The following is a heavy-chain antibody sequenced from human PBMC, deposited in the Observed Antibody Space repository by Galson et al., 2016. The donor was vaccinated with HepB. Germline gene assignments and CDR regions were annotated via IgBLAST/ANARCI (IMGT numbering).Heavy chain of an antibody. CDR1: GFTFSNSG. CDR2: ILYDGSKK. V-gene: IGHV3-30*03. Sequence: PRLSCAASGFTFSNSGMHWVRQAPGKGPEWVAVILYDGSKKYYADSVKGRFTIDRDNSNNTLFLQMNSLRPEDTAVYYCASLYSSSSNYYYGMDVWGQGTTVTVSS. D-gene: IGHD6-6*01. J-gene: IGHJ6*02. CDR3: ASLYSSSSNYYYGMDV.